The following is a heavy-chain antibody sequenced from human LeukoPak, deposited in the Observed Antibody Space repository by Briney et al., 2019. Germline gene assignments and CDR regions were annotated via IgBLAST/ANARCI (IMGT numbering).Heavy chain of an antibody. Sequence: SVKVSCKASGGTFSSYAISWARQAPGQGLEWMGGIIPIFGTANYAQKFQGRVTITADKSTSTAYMELSSLRSEDTAVYYCARRRISSGWYPFFDYWGQGTLVTVSS. J-gene: IGHJ4*02. V-gene: IGHV1-69*06. D-gene: IGHD6-19*01. CDR2: IIPIFGTA. CDR1: GGTFSSYA. CDR3: ARRRISSGWYPFFDY.